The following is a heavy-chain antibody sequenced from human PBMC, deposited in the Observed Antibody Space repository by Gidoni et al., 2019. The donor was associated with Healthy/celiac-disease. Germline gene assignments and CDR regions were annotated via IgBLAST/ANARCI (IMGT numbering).Heavy chain of an antibody. V-gene: IGHV3-64D*08. CDR1: GFTFSSYA. CDR3: VKDLERYSSSWYDTQNDY. D-gene: IGHD6-13*01. J-gene: IGHJ4*02. Sequence: EVQLVESGGGLVQPGGSLRLSCSASGFTFSSYAMHWVRQAPGKGLEYVSAISSNGGSTYYADSVKGRFTISRDNSKNTLYLQMSSLRAEDTAVYYCVKDLERYSSSWYDTQNDYWGQGTLVTVSS. CDR2: ISSNGGST.